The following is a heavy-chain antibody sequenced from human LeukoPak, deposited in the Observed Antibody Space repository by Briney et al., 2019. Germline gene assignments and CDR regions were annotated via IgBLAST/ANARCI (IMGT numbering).Heavy chain of an antibody. CDR2: ISAHNGNT. CDR1: GYTFTRDG. Sequence: ASVKVSCKPSGYTFTRDGISWGRQTPGQGLEWMGWISAHNGNTNYTQKLQGRVTMTTDTSTSTAYMELRSLRSDDTAVYYCAREQTYYFDYWGQGTLVTVSS. V-gene: IGHV1-18*01. CDR3: AREQTYYFDY. J-gene: IGHJ4*02.